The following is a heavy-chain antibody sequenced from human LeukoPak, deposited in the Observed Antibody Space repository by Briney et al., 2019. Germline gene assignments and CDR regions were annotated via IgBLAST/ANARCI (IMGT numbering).Heavy chain of an antibody. D-gene: IGHD4-11*01. CDR3: ARGASNYGSFWFDP. Sequence: SETLSLTCTVSGGSIRSGGYYWSWIRQHPGKGLEWIGNIYYSGSTSYNPSLKSRVTISVDTSKNQFSLRLNSVTAADTAVYYCARGASNYGSFWFDPWGQGTLVTVSS. V-gene: IGHV4-31*03. CDR2: IYYSGST. J-gene: IGHJ5*02. CDR1: GGSIRSGGYY.